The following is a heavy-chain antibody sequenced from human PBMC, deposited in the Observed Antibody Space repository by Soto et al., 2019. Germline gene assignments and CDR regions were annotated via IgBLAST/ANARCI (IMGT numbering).Heavy chain of an antibody. J-gene: IGHJ4*02. D-gene: IGHD6-19*01. CDR1: GFTFSSYA. V-gene: IGHV3-23*01. CDR2: ISGSGGST. CDR3: AKAPLFYSSGWYGGDY. Sequence: EVQLLESGGGLVQPGGSLRLSCAASGFTFSSYAMSWVRQAPGKGLEWVSAISGSGGSTYYADSVKGRFTISRDNSKNTLYLQMNSLRAEDTAVYYCAKAPLFYSSGWYGGDYWGQGTLVTVSS.